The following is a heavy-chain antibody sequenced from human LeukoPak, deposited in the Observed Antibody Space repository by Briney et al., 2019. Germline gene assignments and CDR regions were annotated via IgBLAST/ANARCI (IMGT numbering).Heavy chain of an antibody. Sequence: PAGGSLRLSCAASGFTVSSNYMSWVRQAPGKGLEWVSVIYSGGSTYYADSVKGRFTISRDNSKNTLYLQMNSLRAEDTAVYYCARATGREGEEGPDSSGLDFDYWGQGTLVTVSS. D-gene: IGHD3-22*01. CDR2: IYSGGST. CDR1: GFTVSSNY. V-gene: IGHV3-66*01. J-gene: IGHJ4*02. CDR3: ARATGREGEEGPDSSGLDFDY.